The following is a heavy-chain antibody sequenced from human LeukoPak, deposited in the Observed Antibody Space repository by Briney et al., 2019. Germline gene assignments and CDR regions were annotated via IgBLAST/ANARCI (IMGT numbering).Heavy chain of an antibody. J-gene: IGHJ4*02. D-gene: IGHD6-13*01. CDR1: GYTFTNYG. CDR2: ISTYNGNT. V-gene: IGHV1-18*01. Sequence: GASVKVSCEASGYTFTNYGITWVRQAPGQGLEWMGWISTYNGNTNYAQKFQGRVTMTRDTSISTAYMELSRLRSDDTAVYYCARDSSWYYFDYWGQGTLVTVSS. CDR3: ARDSSWYYFDY.